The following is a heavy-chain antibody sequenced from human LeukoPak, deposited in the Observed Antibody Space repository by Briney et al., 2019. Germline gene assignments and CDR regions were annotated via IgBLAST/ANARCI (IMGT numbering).Heavy chain of an antibody. Sequence: SETLSLTCTVSGGSISSGSYYWSWIRQPAGKGLEWIARIYTSGSTNYNPSLKSRVTISVDTSKNQFSLKLSSVTAADTAVYYCARTLSSVGVVAATRAFDSWGQGTMVTVSS. CDR1: GGSISSGSYY. D-gene: IGHD2-15*01. CDR2: IYTSGST. V-gene: IGHV4-61*02. CDR3: ARTLSSVGVVAATRAFDS. J-gene: IGHJ3*02.